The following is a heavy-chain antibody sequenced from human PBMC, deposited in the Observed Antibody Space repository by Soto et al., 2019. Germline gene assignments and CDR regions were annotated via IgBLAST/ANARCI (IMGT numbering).Heavy chain of an antibody. V-gene: IGHV4-39*01. CDR1: GGSISSGGYY. CDR3: ARHDYGDFNWFDP. CDR2: IYYSGST. J-gene: IGHJ5*02. D-gene: IGHD4-17*01. Sequence: SETLSLTCTVSGGSISSGGYYWSWIRQHPGKGLEWIGSIYYSGSTYYNPSLKSRVTISVDTSKNQFSLKLSSVTAADTAVYYCARHDYGDFNWFDPWGQGTLVTVSS.